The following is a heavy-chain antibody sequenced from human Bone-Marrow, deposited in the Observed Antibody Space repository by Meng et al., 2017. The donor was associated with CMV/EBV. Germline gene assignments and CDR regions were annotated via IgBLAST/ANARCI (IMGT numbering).Heavy chain of an antibody. CDR2: IVVGSGNT. D-gene: IGHD6-13*01. Sequence: SVKVSCKASGFTFTSSAVQWVRQARGQRLEWIGWIVVGSGNTNYAQKFQERVTITRDMSTSTAYMELSSLRSEDTAVYYCARDPGIAAADAFDIWGQGTMVTVSS. V-gene: IGHV1-58*01. J-gene: IGHJ3*02. CDR1: GFTFTSSA. CDR3: ARDPGIAAADAFDI.